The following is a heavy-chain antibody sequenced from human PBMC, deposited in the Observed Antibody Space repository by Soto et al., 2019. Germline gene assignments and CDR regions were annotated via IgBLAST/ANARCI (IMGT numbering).Heavy chain of an antibody. V-gene: IGHV1-58*01. CDR2: IVVGSGNT. CDR3: AADKCGGYDCGGYYYGMDV. CDR1: GFTFTSSA. Sequence: QMQLVQSGPEVKKPGTSVKVSCKASGFTFTSSAVQWVRQARGQRLEWIGWIVVGSGNTNYAQKFQERVTITRDMSTSTAYMEMSSLRSEDTAVYYCAADKCGGYDCGGYYYGMDVWGQGTTVTVSS. J-gene: IGHJ6*02. D-gene: IGHD5-12*01.